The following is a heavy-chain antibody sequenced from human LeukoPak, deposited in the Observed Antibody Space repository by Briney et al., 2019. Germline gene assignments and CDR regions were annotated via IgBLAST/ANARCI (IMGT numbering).Heavy chain of an antibody. Sequence: SETLSLTCTVSGGSINSYYWSWIRQPPGKGLEWIGYIYYSGSTNYNPSLKSRVTISVDTSKNQFSLKLSSVTAADTAVYYCAGGSGSYSWFDPWGQGTLVTVSS. CDR1: GGSINSYY. J-gene: IGHJ5*02. CDR3: AGGSGSYSWFDP. V-gene: IGHV4-59*01. CDR2: IYYSGST. D-gene: IGHD3-10*01.